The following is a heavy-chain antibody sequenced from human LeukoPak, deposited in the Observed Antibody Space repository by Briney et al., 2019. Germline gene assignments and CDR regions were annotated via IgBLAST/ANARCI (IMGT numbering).Heavy chain of an antibody. CDR1: GGTFSSYA. D-gene: IGHD3-3*01. Sequence: SVKVSRKASGGTFSSYAISWVRQAPGQGLEWMGGIIPIFGTANYAQKFQGRVTITADESTSTAYMELSSLRSEDTAVYYCARGSRPHYDFWSGPPDAFDIWGQGTMVTVSS. CDR3: ARGSRPHYDFWSGPPDAFDI. CDR2: IIPIFGTA. J-gene: IGHJ3*02. V-gene: IGHV1-69*13.